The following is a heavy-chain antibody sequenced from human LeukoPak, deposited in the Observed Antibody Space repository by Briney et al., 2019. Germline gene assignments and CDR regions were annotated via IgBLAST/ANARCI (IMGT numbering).Heavy chain of an antibody. CDR1: GGSISSGGYS. CDR2: IYHSGST. V-gene: IGHV4-30-2*01. Sequence: PSETLSLTCTVSGGSISSGGYSWSWIRQPPGKGLEWIGYIYHSGSTYYNPSLKSRVTISADRSKNQFSLKLSSVTAADTAVYYCARDRRRIAAAHSEGWFDPWGQGTLVTVSS. J-gene: IGHJ5*02. D-gene: IGHD6-13*01. CDR3: ARDRRRIAAAHSEGWFDP.